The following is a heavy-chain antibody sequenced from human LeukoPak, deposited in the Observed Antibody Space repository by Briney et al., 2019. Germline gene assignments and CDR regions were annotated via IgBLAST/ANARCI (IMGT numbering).Heavy chain of an antibody. CDR1: GGTLNICT. J-gene: IGHJ4*02. V-gene: IGHV1-69*10. CDR3: ARTLRAYDSED. Sequence: GASVTVSFKASGGTLNICTISWVRQAPGQGLEWMGGIIPILGIANYAQKFQGRVTITADKSTSTAYMELSSLRSEDTAVYYCARTLRAYDSEDWGQGTLVTVSS. CDR2: IIPILGIA. D-gene: IGHD3-22*01.